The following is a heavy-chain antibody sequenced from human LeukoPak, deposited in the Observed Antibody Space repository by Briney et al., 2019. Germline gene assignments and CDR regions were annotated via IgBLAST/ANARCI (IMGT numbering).Heavy chain of an antibody. J-gene: IGHJ4*02. V-gene: IGHV4-39*07. CDR1: GVSIRSSSYY. D-gene: IGHD1-26*01. Sequence: SGTLSLTWSVSGVSIRSSSYYWGWIGQPPGQGLEWVGSIDCSGNTYYYSSLKSRVTISVDTSKNQFSLKLSSVTAADTAVYYCAGAMESESFTTFDYWGQGTLVTVSS. CDR2: IDCSGNT. CDR3: AGAMESESFTTFDY.